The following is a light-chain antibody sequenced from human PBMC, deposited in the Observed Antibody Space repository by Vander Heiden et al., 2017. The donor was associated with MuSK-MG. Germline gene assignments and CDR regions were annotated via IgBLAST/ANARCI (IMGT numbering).Light chain of an antibody. V-gene: IGKV1-39*01. CDR1: QSISSY. Sequence: IQMTQSPSSLSASVVDRVTITCRASQSISSYLHWSQQTPWIAPKLLLYAASSLQSRVPSRFSGTGSATDFTLTISSLQPEDFTTYYCQRCDTTPWTFGQGTKVEIK. CDR3: QRCDTTPWT. CDR2: AAS. J-gene: IGKJ1*01.